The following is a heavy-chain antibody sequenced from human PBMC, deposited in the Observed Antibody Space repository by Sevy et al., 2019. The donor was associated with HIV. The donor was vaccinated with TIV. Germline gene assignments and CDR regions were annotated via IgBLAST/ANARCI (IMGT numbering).Heavy chain of an antibody. V-gene: IGHV1-2*02. CDR1: GYTFTGYY. D-gene: IGHD5-18*01. J-gene: IGHJ4*02. Sequence: ASVKVSCKASGYTFTGYYMHWVRQAPGQGLEWMGWINPNSGGTNYAQKFQGRVTMTRDTSISTAYMELSRLRSDDTAGYYCARVATAMVTFPKYYFDYWGQGTLVTVSS. CDR2: INPNSGGT. CDR3: ARVATAMVTFPKYYFDY.